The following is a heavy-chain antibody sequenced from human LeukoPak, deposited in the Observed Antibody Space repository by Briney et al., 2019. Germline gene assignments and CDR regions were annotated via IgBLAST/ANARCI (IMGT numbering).Heavy chain of an antibody. Sequence: GASVKVSCKASGYTFTGYYMHWVRQAPGQGLEWMGWINPNSGGTNYAQKFQGRATMTRDTSISTAYMELSRLRSDDTAVYYCARAGFCSSTSCYVQHWGQGTLVIVSS. CDR3: ARAGFCSSTSCYVQH. D-gene: IGHD2-2*01. J-gene: IGHJ1*01. CDR1: GYTFTGYY. V-gene: IGHV1-2*02. CDR2: INPNSGGT.